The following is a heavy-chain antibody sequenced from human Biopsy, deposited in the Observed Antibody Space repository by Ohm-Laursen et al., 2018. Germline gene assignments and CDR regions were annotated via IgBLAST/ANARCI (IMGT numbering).Heavy chain of an antibody. J-gene: IGHJ4*02. D-gene: IGHD1-26*01. V-gene: IGHV2-5*02. CDR2: IYGDDNK. CDR3: AHRQKWTFDF. CDR1: GFSLNTRGPS. Sequence: TQSLTLTCSFYGFSLNTRGPSVGWIRQSPWRALERLGLIYGDDNKRYSPSLKSRLLITKDTSKNQVVLTLTNVDPVGTGTYYCAHRQKWTFDFWGQGTLVTVSS.